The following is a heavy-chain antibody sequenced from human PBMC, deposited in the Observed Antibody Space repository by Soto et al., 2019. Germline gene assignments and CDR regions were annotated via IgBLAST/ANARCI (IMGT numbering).Heavy chain of an antibody. D-gene: IGHD3-3*01. J-gene: IGHJ4*02. CDR1: GFTFSSYA. Sequence: EVQLVESGGGLVQPGGSLRLSCAASGFTFSSYAMHWVRQAPGKGLEYVSAISSNGGSTYYANSVKGRFTISRDNSKNTLYLQMGSLRAEDMAVYYCARGLRITIFGVVTLLDYWGLGTLVTVSS. V-gene: IGHV3-64*01. CDR2: ISSNGGST. CDR3: ARGLRITIFGVVTLLDY.